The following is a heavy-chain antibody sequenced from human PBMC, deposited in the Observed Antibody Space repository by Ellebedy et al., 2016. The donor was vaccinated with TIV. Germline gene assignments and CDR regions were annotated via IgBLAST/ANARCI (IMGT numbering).Heavy chain of an antibody. Sequence: AASVKVSCKASGYTFTNYGISWVRQAPGQGLEWMGWISAYNGNTDYAQKLQGRVTMTTDTSTSTAYMELRSLRSDDTAVYYCATSATFIAGGRADYWGQGTLVTVSS. D-gene: IGHD6-13*01. CDR2: ISAYNGNT. J-gene: IGHJ4*02. CDR3: ATSATFIAGGRADY. CDR1: GYTFTNYG. V-gene: IGHV1-18*04.